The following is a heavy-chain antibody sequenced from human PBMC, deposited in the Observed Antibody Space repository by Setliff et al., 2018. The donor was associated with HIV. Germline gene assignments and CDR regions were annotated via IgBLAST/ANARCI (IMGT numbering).Heavy chain of an antibody. CDR3: ARGESTTWDLAEYFQH. Sequence: SETLSLTCTVSGDSISSGGYYWSWIRQLPGKGLEWIGYVYHTATTYFNPSLKSRITISVDTSKNQFSLRLGFVTAADTAVYYCARGESTTWDLAEYFQHWGHGTLVTVSS. D-gene: IGHD2-2*01. CDR1: GDSISSGGYY. J-gene: IGHJ1*01. V-gene: IGHV4-31*03. CDR2: VYHTATT.